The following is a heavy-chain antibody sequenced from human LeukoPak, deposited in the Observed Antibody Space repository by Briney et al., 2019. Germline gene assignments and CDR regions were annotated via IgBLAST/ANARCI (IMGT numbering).Heavy chain of an antibody. J-gene: IGHJ5*02. CDR3: ARDSTVAGIPWFDP. D-gene: IGHD6-19*01. V-gene: IGHV4-39*07. Sequence: PSETLSLTCTVSGGPISSSSYYWGWIRQPPGKGLVWIGSIYYSGSTYYNPSLKSRVTISVDTSKNQSSLKLSSVTAADTAVYYCARDSTVAGIPWFDPWGQGTLVTVSS. CDR1: GGPISSSSYY. CDR2: IYYSGST.